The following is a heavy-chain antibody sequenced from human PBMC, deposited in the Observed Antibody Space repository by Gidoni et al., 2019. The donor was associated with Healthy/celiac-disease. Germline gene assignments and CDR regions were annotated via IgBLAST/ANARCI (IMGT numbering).Heavy chain of an antibody. CDR2: IYTSGST. Sequence: VQLQESRPGLVKPSETLSLTCTVSGRPISSYYWSWIRQPAGKGLEWIGRIYTSGSTNYNPSRKSRVTMSVDTSKNQFSLKLSSVTAADTAVYYWARDSKSIAAAGYYFDYWGQGTLVTVSS. CDR1: GRPISSYY. J-gene: IGHJ4*02. CDR3: ARDSKSIAAAGYYFDY. D-gene: IGHD6-13*01. V-gene: IGHV4-4*07.